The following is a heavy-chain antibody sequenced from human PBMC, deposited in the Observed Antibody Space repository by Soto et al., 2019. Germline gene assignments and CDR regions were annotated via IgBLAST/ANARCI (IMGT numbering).Heavy chain of an antibody. V-gene: IGHV1-18*01. J-gene: IGHJ5*02. CDR3: ARDPPGSMVRGVMFDP. Sequence: ASVKVSCKASGYTFTSYGISWVRQAPGQRLEWIGWISAYNGNTNYAQKLQGRVTMTTDTSTSTAYMELRSLRSDDTAVYYCARDPPGSMVRGVMFDPWGQGTLVTVSS. CDR2: ISAYNGNT. CDR1: GYTFTSYG. D-gene: IGHD3-10*01.